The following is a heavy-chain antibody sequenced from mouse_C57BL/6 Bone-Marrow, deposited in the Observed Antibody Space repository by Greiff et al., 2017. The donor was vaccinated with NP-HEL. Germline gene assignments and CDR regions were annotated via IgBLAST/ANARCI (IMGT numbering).Heavy chain of an antibody. D-gene: IGHD4-1*01. CDR1: GFTFSDFY. CDR3: ARDAPGAYYAMDY. V-gene: IGHV7-1*01. Sequence: EVQLVESGGGLVQSGRSLRLSCATSGFTFSDFYMEWVRQAPGKGLEWIAASRNKANDYTTEYSASVKGRFIVSRDTSQSILYLQMNALRAEDTASYYCARDAPGAYYAMDYWGQGTSVTVSS. J-gene: IGHJ4*01. CDR2: SRNKANDYTT.